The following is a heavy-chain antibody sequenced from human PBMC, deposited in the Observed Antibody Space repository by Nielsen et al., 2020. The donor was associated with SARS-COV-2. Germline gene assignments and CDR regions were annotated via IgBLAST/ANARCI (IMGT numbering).Heavy chain of an antibody. V-gene: IGHV4-59*12. J-gene: IGHJ6*02. CDR3: ARDPGYIVVVPAGPYGMDV. D-gene: IGHD2-2*01. Sequence: SETLSLTCTVSAGSISRSYLSRIRQSTGKGLDWIGYIYDRGSTYYNPSLKSRVTISVDTSKNQFSLKLGSVTAADTALYYCARDPGYIVVVPAGPYGMDVWGQGTTVTVSS. CDR2: IYDRGST. CDR1: AGSISRSY.